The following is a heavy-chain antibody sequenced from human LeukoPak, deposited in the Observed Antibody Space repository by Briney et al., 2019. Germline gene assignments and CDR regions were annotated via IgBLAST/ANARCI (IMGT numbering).Heavy chain of an antibody. J-gene: IGHJ4*02. CDR3: ARDPVRYGDARGCEFDS. V-gene: IGHV1-2*02. CDR1: GYTFTGCY. D-gene: IGHD7-27*01. CDR2: ITPESDGT. Sequence: ASVKVSCKASGYTFTGCYLHWVRQAPGQGLEWMGWITPESDGTNYGQKLQGRVTMTRDTSISTAYMELSRLRSDDTAVYYCARDPVRYGDARGCEFDSWGQGTLVTVSS.